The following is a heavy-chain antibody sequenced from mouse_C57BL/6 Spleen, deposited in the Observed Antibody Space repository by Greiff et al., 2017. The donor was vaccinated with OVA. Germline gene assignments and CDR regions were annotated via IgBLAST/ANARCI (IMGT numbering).Heavy chain of an antibody. J-gene: IGHJ4*01. D-gene: IGHD1-1*01. CDR1: GYTFTGYC. CDR2: IYPGSGNT. Sequence: QVQLQQPGAELVKPGASVKLSCKASGYTFTGYCIHWVKQRPGQGLEWIARIYPGSGNTNYNEKFKGKATLTVEKSSSTAYMQLSSLTSDDSSVFYCATFITTVVPPYYAMDYWGQGTSVTVSS. CDR3: ATFITTVVPPYYAMDY. V-gene: IGHV1-76*01.